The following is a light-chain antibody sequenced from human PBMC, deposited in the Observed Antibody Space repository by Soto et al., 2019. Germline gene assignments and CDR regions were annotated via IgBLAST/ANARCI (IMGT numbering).Light chain of an antibody. V-gene: IGKV3-11*01. CDR2: DGS. CDR1: QSVSNY. Sequence: EIVLTQSPATLSLSPGERATLSCRASQSVSNYLAWYQQKPGQAPRLLIYDGSNRATGIPARFSGSGSGTDFTLTISSLEPEDFAVYYCQQRSDWPPITFGQGTRLEIK. J-gene: IGKJ5*01. CDR3: QQRSDWPPIT.